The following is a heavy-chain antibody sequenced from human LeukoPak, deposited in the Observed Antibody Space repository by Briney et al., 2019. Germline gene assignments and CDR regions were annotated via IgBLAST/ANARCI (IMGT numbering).Heavy chain of an antibody. J-gene: IGHJ4*02. V-gene: IGHV4-34*01. CDR1: GGSFSGYY. D-gene: IGHD3-10*01. Sequence: SETLSLTCAVYGGSFSGYYWSWIRQPPGKGLEWIGEIYHSGSTNYNPSLKSRVTISVDKSKNQFSLKLSSVTAADTAVYYCARDRYGSGTAFDYWGQGTLDSVSS. CDR2: IYHSGST. CDR3: ARDRYGSGTAFDY.